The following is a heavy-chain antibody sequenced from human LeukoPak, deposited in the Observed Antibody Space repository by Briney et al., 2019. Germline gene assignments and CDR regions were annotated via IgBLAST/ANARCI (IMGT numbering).Heavy chain of an antibody. Sequence: SETLSLTCSVSGASISSSSHYWGWIRQPPGKGLEWIGNLYYSGRTYYNPSLKSRVTISVDTSKNQFSLNLSSVTAADTAMYFCARSFSEKFYFESWGQGTLVTVSS. J-gene: IGHJ4*02. CDR2: LYYSGRT. CDR3: ARSFSEKFYFES. CDR1: GASISSSSHY. D-gene: IGHD1-26*01. V-gene: IGHV4-39*01.